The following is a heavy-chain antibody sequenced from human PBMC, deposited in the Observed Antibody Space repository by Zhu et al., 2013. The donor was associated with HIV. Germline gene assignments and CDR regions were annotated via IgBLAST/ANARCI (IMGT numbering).Heavy chain of an antibody. J-gene: IGHJ4*02. CDR2: ISGNNDDT. CDR1: GGMFTNYG. CDR3: ARDYYSDYVFDY. V-gene: IGHV1-18*01. D-gene: IGHD4-17*01. Sequence: QVQLVQSGAEVKKPGSSVKVSCKASGGMFTNYGISWVRQAPGQGLEWMGWISGNNDDTNIAQRFQGRVSMTSDTSTSTVYMELRSLRSDDTAVFYCARDYYSDYVFDYWGQGTLVTVSS.